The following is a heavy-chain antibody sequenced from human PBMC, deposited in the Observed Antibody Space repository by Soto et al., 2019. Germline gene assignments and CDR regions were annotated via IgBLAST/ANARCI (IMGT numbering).Heavy chain of an antibody. V-gene: IGHV3-74*01. J-gene: IGHJ4*02. Sequence: EVQLVESGGGLVQPGGSLRLSCAASGFTFSSYWMHWVRQAPGKGLVWVSRINSDGSSTSYADSVKGRFTISRDNAKNTLYLQMNSLRAEDTAVYYCASSRPAWELRPVDYWGQGTLVTVSS. CDR3: ASSRPAWELRPVDY. CDR1: GFTFSSYW. CDR2: INSDGSST. D-gene: IGHD1-26*01.